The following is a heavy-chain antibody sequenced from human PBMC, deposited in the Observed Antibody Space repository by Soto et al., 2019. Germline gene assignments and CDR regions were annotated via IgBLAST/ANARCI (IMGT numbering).Heavy chain of an antibody. J-gene: IGHJ4*02. V-gene: IGHV3-23*01. Sequence: EVQLLESGGGLAQPGGSLRLSCAASGFTFSNYGMTWVRQAPGKGLEWVSGISGSGTNTFYADAVKGRFAISRDNSKNTLYLQMNSLRADDTAVYYCAEVGDELTTEVVIRNFDYWGQGTLVTVSS. CDR2: ISGSGTNT. CDR3: AEVGDELTTEVVIRNFDY. CDR1: GFTFSNYG. D-gene: IGHD3-22*01.